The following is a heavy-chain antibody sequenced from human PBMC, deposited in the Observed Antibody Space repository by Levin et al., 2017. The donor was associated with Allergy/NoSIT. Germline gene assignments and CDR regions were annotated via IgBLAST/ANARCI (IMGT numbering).Heavy chain of an antibody. D-gene: IGHD3-3*01. V-gene: IGHV4-34*01. CDR3: ARGERITIFGAWPRNTWFDP. Sequence: LSLTCGVYGGSFSGYYWSWIRQPPGMVCSLCFSLPPFFPPSSPPSLPLRVTISVDPSKKQFVPKFSYVSAAGTAVDYCARGERITIFGAWPRNTWFDPWGQGTLFTVSS. CDR1: GGSFSGYY. J-gene: IGHJ5*02. CDR2: LPPFFPP.